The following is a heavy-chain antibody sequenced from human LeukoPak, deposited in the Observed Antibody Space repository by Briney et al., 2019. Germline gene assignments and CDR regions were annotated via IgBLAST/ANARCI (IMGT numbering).Heavy chain of an antibody. D-gene: IGHD3-22*01. Sequence: PGGSLRLSCAASGFTVSNNYMSWVRQAPGKGLEWVSVIYSGGSTYYADSVKGRFTISRDNSKNTLYLQMNSLRAEDTAVYYCARAPDPGDYYDSSGPDAFDIWGQGTMVTVSS. CDR2: IYSGGST. V-gene: IGHV3-53*01. CDR3: ARAPDPGDYYDSSGPDAFDI. CDR1: GFTVSNNY. J-gene: IGHJ3*02.